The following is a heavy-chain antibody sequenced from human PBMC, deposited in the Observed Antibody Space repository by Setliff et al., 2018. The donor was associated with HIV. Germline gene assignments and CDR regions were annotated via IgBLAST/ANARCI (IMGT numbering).Heavy chain of an antibody. CDR1: GDTFTGYT. Sequence: SVKVSCKSSGDTFTGYTITWVRQAPGQGLEWMGGIIPSLGTANYAQRFQGRVTFTADASTSTVYMELSSLRSEDTGMYYCARDAVYSGSAWNYWGQGTLVTVSS. CDR3: ARDAVYSGSAWNY. D-gene: IGHD5-12*01. CDR2: IIPSLGTA. V-gene: IGHV1-69*13. J-gene: IGHJ4*02.